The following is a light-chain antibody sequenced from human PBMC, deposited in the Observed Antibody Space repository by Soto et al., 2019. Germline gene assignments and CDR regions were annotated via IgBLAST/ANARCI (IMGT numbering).Light chain of an antibody. V-gene: IGLV2-8*01. CDR1: SRDVGAYEH. Sequence: QSALTQPPYASGTPGQSVTISCTGSSRDVGAYEHVAWYEQHPGKAPKLIIYEVNKRPSGVPNRFSGSKSGNTASLIVSGLQAEDEAYYYYSSYAGSNTLVFGGGTKLTVL. CDR2: EVN. J-gene: IGLJ2*01. CDR3: SSYAGSNTLV.